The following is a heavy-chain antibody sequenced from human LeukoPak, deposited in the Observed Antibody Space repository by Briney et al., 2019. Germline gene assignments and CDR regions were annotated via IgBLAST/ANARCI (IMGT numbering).Heavy chain of an antibody. CDR2: INTDGSST. J-gene: IGHJ4*02. CDR1: GFIFSNYW. Sequence: GGSLRLSCAASGFIFSNYWMHWVRHAPGKGLVWVSRINTDGSSTSYADSVKGRFTISRDNSKNTLYLQMNSLRAEDTAVYYCAKRGIVVGDYWGQGTLVTVSS. V-gene: IGHV3-74*01. D-gene: IGHD2-2*01. CDR3: AKRGIVVGDY.